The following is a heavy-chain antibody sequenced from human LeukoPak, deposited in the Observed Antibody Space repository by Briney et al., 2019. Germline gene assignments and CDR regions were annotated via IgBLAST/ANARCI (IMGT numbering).Heavy chain of an antibody. CDR2: ISGSGGST. Sequence: GGSLRLSCAASGFTFSSYAMSWVRQAPGKGLEWVSAISGSGGSTYYADSVKGRFTISRDNSKDTLYLQMNSLRAEDTAVYYCAKDSMDYYDSSGYLGKIDYWGQGTLVTVSS. CDR1: GFTFSSYA. CDR3: AKDSMDYYDSSGYLGKIDY. V-gene: IGHV3-23*01. J-gene: IGHJ4*02. D-gene: IGHD3-22*01.